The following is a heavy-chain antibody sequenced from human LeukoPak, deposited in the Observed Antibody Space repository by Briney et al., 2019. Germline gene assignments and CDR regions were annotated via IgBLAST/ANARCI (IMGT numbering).Heavy chain of an antibody. Sequence: GGSLRLSCAASGFPFSTHWMSWVRQAPGKGLEWVANINQDGSQKSCVDSVKGRFSISRDNAKNSLYLQMHSLRAEDTAVYYCARSNREFASGSGDYWGQGTLDTVSS. CDR3: ARSNREFASGSGDY. CDR1: GFPFSTHW. D-gene: IGHD3-10*01. CDR2: INQDGSQK. J-gene: IGHJ4*02. V-gene: IGHV3-7*05.